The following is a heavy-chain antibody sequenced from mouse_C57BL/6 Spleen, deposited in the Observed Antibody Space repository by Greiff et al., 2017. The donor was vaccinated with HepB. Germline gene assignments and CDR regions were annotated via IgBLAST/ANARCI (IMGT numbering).Heavy chain of an antibody. CDR1: GFTFSDYG. V-gene: IGHV5-17*01. CDR3: ARDYYAMDY. Sequence: EVQVVESGGGLVKPGGSLKLSCAASGFTFSDYGMHWVRQAPEKGLEWVAYISSGSSTIYYADTVKGRVTISRENATNTLFLQITSLRSEDTAMYYCARDYYAMDYWGQGTSVTVSS. J-gene: IGHJ4*01. CDR2: ISSGSSTI.